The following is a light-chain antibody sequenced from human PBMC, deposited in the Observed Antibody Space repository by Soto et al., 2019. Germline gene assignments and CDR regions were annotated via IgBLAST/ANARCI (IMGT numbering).Light chain of an antibody. CDR1: SRDVGGQNY. CDR3: CSHAGNNAYV. V-gene: IGLV2-11*01. Sequence: QYVLTHPRSACGSPGHSVSISCTGTSRDVGGQNYVSWYQQHPGKAPKLIIYAVSNRPSGVPDRFSGSKSGNTASLTISGLRAEDEADYYCCSHAGNNAYVFGTGTKVTVL. J-gene: IGLJ1*01. CDR2: AVS.